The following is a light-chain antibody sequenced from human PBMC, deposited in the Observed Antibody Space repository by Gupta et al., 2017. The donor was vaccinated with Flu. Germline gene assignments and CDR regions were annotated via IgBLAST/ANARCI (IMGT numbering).Light chain of an antibody. CDR3: QSYDSSQSV. CDR1: SSNIGAGYD. J-gene: IGLJ3*02. V-gene: IGLV1-40*01. Sequence: QSVLTQPPSVSGAPGQTVSISCTGSSSNIGAGYDVHWYQQLPGAAPKLLIYDKINRPSGVPDRFSGSRSGISASLAITGLQAEDEADYYCQSYDSSQSVFGGGTKLTVL. CDR2: DKI.